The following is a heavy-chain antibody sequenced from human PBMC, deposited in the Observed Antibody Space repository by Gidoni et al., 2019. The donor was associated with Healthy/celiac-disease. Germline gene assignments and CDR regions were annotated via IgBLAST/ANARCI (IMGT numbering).Heavy chain of an antibody. D-gene: IGHD2-2*02. J-gene: IGHJ6*02. CDR1: GFTFSSYW. V-gene: IGHV3-7*01. CDR3: ARDLGYCRSTSCYTYGMDV. CDR2: IKQDGSEK. Sequence: LSCAASGFTFSSYWMSWVRQATGKGLEWVANIKQDGSEKYYVDSVKGRFTISRDNAKNSLYRQMNSLRAEDTAVYYCARDLGYCRSTSCYTYGMDVWGQGPTVTVSS.